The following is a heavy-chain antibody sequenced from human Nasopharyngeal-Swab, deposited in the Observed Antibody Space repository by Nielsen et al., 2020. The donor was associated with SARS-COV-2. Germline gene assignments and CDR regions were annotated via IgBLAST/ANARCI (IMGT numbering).Heavy chain of an antibody. V-gene: IGHV4-39*01. CDR1: GGSISSSSYY. D-gene: IGHD1-26*01. Sequence: GSLRLSCTVSGGSISSSSYYWGWIRQPPGKGLEWIGSIYYSGSTYYNPSLKSRVTISVDTSKNQFSLKLSSVTAADTAVYYCARHSYRIGANWFDPWGQGTLVTVSS. CDR3: ARHSYRIGANWFDP. J-gene: IGHJ5*02. CDR2: IYYSGST.